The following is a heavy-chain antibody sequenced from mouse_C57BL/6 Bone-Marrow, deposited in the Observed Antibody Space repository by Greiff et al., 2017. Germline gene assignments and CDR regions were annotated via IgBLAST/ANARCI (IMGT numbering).Heavy chain of an antibody. J-gene: IGHJ2*01. CDR1: GFNIKDDY. CDR2: IDPENGDT. Sequence: EVQLQQSGAELVRPGASVKLSCTASGFNIKDDYMHWVKQRPEQGLEWIGWIDPENGDTEYASKFQGKATITADTSSNTAYLQLSSLTSEDTAVYCCTSYDYGSSYFDYWGQGTTLTVSS. D-gene: IGHD1-1*01. CDR3: TSYDYGSSYFDY. V-gene: IGHV14-4*01.